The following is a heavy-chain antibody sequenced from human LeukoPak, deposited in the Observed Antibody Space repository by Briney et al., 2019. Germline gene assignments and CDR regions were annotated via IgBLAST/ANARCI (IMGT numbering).Heavy chain of an antibody. J-gene: IGHJ4*02. CDR3: ALRELGWLSDY. D-gene: IGHD3/OR15-3a*01. CDR1: GGTFSSYA. Sequence: ASVKVSCKASGGTFSSYAISWVRQAAGQGLEWMGGIIPIFGTANYAQKFQGRVTITADESTSTAYMELSSLRSEDTAVYYCALRELGWLSDYWGQGTLVTVSS. V-gene: IGHV1-69*01. CDR2: IIPIFGTA.